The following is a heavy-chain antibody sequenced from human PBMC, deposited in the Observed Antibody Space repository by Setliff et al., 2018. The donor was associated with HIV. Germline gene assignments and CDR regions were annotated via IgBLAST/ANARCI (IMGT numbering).Heavy chain of an antibody. Sequence: ASVKVXXXASGYTFSSYDINWVRQATGQGLEWMGWMNPNSGNTGYAQKIQGRVTMTRDTSISTAYMELNNLKFEDTAVYYCARARRDSYDRGRRNHYYIDVWGKGTTVTVSS. CDR2: MNPNSGNT. CDR1: GYTFSSYD. J-gene: IGHJ6*03. V-gene: IGHV1-8*02. CDR3: ARARRDSYDRGRRNHYYIDV. D-gene: IGHD3-22*01.